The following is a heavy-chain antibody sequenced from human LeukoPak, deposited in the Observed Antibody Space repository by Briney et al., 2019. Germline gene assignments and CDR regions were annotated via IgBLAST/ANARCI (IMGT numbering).Heavy chain of an antibody. CDR2: IYQSGDT. CDR3: ARLIAADPQLDC. Sequence: SETLSLTCTVSGGSISTYYWGWIRQPPGKGLEWIGYIYQSGDTYSNPSLKSRATVSMDRSRNQFSLNLSSVTAADTAVYYCARLIAADPQLDCWGQGTLVTVSS. V-gene: IGHV4-59*12. CDR1: GGSISTYY. J-gene: IGHJ4*02. D-gene: IGHD6-13*01.